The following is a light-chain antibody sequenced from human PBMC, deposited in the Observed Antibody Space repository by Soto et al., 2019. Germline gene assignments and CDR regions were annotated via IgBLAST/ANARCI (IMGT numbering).Light chain of an antibody. V-gene: IGKV1-39*01. CDR1: QSISSY. J-gene: IGKJ4*01. Sequence: DIQMTQSPSSLSASVGDIVTITFRASQSISSYLNWYQQKPGKAPKLLIYAASSLQSGVPSRFSGSGSGTDFTLTINSLQPEDFATYYCQQADSFPLTFGGGTKVDI. CDR2: AAS. CDR3: QQADSFPLT.